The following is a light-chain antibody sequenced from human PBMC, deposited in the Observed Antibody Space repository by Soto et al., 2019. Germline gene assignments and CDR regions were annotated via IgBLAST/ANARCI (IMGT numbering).Light chain of an antibody. CDR2: GAS. CDR3: QQYGSSPVT. Sequence: EIVLTQSPGTLSLSPGERATLSCRASQSVSSSYLAWYQQKPGQAPRLLIYGASSRATGIPDRFSGSGSGTDFTLTISRLEPEDFAVYYFQQYGSSPVTFGQGPKVDIK. V-gene: IGKV3-20*01. CDR1: QSVSSSY. J-gene: IGKJ1*01.